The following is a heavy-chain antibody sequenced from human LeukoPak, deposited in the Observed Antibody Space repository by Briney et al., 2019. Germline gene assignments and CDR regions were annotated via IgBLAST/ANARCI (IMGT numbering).Heavy chain of an antibody. J-gene: IGHJ4*02. CDR3: ATDLSGSLTRPPPFDY. Sequence: GASVKVSCEVSGYTLTELSMHWVRQAPGTGLEWMGGIDPEDGETIYAQKFQGRVTMTEDTSTDTAYMELSSLRSEDTAVYYCATDLSGSLTRPPPFDYWGQGTLVTVSS. CDR2: IDPEDGET. D-gene: IGHD2-15*01. V-gene: IGHV1-24*01. CDR1: GYTLTELS.